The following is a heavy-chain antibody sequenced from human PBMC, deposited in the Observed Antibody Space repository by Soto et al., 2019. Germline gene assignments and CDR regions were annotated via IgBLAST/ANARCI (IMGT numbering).Heavy chain of an antibody. Sequence: EVQLVESGGVVVQPGGSLRLSCAASGFTFDDYTMHWVRQAPGKGLEWVSLISWDGGSTYYADSVKGRFTISRDNSKNSLYLQMNSLRTEDTALYYCAKGGGSHYGMDVWGQGTTVTVSS. D-gene: IGHD1-26*01. CDR3: AKGGGSHYGMDV. CDR1: GFTFDDYT. CDR2: ISWDGGST. J-gene: IGHJ6*02. V-gene: IGHV3-43*01.